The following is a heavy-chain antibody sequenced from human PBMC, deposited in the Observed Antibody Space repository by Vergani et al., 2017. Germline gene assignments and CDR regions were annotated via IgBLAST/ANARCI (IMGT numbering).Heavy chain of an antibody. CDR3: ARRTTMVRGVLEIARYYFDY. D-gene: IGHD3-10*01. Sequence: QVLLQESGPGLVKPSETLSLTCSVSGCSVSSAYYWAWIRQAPGKDLEWVGAITHEAVTYYSPSLKSRVAMSIDTSKNQFSLRLNSVTAADTAVYYCARRTTMVRGVLEIARYYFDYWGQGTLVTVSS. J-gene: IGHJ4*02. V-gene: IGHV4-38-2*01. CDR1: GCSVSSAYY. CDR2: ITHEAVT.